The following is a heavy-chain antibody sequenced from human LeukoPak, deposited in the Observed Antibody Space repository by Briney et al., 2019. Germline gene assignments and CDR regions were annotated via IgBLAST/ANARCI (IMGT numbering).Heavy chain of an antibody. D-gene: IGHD2-2*01. CDR1: GGSINYYY. J-gene: IGHJ4*02. Sequence: SETPSLTCTVSGGSINYYYWMWIRQPPGKGLEWIGYIYYSGGTHYKPSLKSRVTMLVDTSKNQFSLKLTAVTAADTAVYYFASLYCSRTSCYIDYWGQGTLVTVSS. CDR2: IYYSGGT. CDR3: ASLYCSRTSCYIDY. V-gene: IGHV4-59*01.